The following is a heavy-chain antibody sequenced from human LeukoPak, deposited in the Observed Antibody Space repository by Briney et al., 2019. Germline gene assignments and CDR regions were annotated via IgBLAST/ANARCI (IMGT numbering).Heavy chain of an antibody. CDR2: IYTSGST. CDR3: ARGHYSSGWYEDDAFDI. V-gene: IGHV4-4*07. CDR1: GGSISSYY. J-gene: IGHJ3*02. Sequence: KPSETLSLTCTVSGGSISSYYWSWIRQPAGKGLEWIGRIYTSGSTNYNPSLKSRVTMSVDTSKNQFSLKLSSVTAVDTAVYYCARGHYSSGWYEDDAFDIWGQGTMVTVSS. D-gene: IGHD6-19*01.